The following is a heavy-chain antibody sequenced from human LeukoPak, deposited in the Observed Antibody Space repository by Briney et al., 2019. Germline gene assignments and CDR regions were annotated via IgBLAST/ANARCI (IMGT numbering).Heavy chain of an antibody. CDR2: ISAYNGNT. D-gene: IGHD2-2*01. CDR1: GYTFTSYG. CDR3: AREYCSSTSCYIARYYYGSGTFDY. Sequence: ASVKVSCKASGYTFTSYGISWVRQAPGQGLEWMGWISAYNGNTNYAQKLQGRVTMTTDTSTSTAYMELRSLRSDDTAVYYCAREYCSSTSCYIARYYYGSGTFDYWGQGTLVTVSS. V-gene: IGHV1-18*01. J-gene: IGHJ4*02.